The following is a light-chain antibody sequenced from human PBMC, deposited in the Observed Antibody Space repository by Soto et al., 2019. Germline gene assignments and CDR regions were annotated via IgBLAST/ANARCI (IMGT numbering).Light chain of an antibody. V-gene: IGKV2-28*01. CDR3: MQALQTPFT. Sequence: DIVMSQSPLSLPVTPGEPASISCRSSESLLHGNGYNYLDWYLQKPGQSPQLLIYLGSTRASGVPDRFSGSGSGTHFTLKISRVEAVDVGVYFCMQALQTPFTFGPGTKVEIK. CDR1: ESLLHGNGYNY. CDR2: LGS. J-gene: IGKJ3*01.